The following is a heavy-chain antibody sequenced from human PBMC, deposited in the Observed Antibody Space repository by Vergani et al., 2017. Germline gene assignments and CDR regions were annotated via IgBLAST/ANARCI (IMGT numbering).Heavy chain of an antibody. CDR1: GGPISSGGYY. CDR2: IYYSGRT. Sequence: QVQLQESGPGLVQPSQTLSLTCTVSGGPISSGGYYWSWIRQHPGKGLEWSGYIYYSGRTYYNPSLKTRVTISVDTSKNPFSLKLSSVTSADTAVYYCARASSWFDPWGQGTLVTVSS. V-gene: IGHV4-31*03. D-gene: IGHD3-10*01. J-gene: IGHJ5*02. CDR3: ARASSWFDP.